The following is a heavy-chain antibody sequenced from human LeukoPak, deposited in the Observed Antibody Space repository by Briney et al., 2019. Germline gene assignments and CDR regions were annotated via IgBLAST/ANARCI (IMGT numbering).Heavy chain of an antibody. CDR1: GFTFSGYS. CDR3: ARDRPLQWLEY. J-gene: IGHJ4*02. D-gene: IGHD6-19*01. CDR2: ISSSSSYI. V-gene: IGHV3-21*01. Sequence: GGSLRLSCAASGFTFSGYSMNWVRQAPGKGLEWVSSISSSSSYIYYADSVKGRFTISRDNAKNSLYLQMNSLRAEDTAVYYCARDRPLQWLEYWGQGTLVTVSS.